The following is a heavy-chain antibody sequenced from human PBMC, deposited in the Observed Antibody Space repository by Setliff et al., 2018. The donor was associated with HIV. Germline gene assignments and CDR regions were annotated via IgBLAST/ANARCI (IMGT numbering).Heavy chain of an antibody. J-gene: IGHJ4*02. V-gene: IGHV4-61*09. D-gene: IGHD2-15*01. CDR3: ARGLVVVSPATSELGC. Sequence: PSETLSLTCSVSGGSINSGSYYWSWIRQPAGRGLEWIGHIYSSGTTRFNPSLKSRVSISVDTSKNQFSLNLKSVTAADTAVFYCARGLVVVSPATSELGCWGQGTPVTVSS. CDR2: IYSSGTT. CDR1: GGSINSGSYY.